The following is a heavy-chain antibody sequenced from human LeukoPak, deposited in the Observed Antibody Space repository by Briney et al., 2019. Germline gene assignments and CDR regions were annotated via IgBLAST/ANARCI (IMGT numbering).Heavy chain of an antibody. V-gene: IGHV4-59*01. D-gene: IGHD6-19*01. CDR2: ISNIGKT. Sequence: SETLSLTCTVSGGSISSYYWSWIRQPPGKGLEWIGSISNIGKTNFNPSLKSRGTISVDTSKNHFSLNLSSVTAADTAVYYCARGWYKSGWYTLDYWGQGTLVTVSS. J-gene: IGHJ4*02. CDR3: ARGWYKSGWYTLDY. CDR1: GGSISSYY.